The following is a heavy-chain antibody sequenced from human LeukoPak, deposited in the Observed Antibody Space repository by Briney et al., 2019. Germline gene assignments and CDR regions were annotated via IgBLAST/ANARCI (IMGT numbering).Heavy chain of an antibody. Sequence: GGSLRLSCATSGFTFNRFGMHWVRQAPGKGLEWVAVIWYDGSNKDYADSVKGRFTISRDNSKNTLYLQMSGLRAEVTAVYYCATSAHIEVGTAPPPGYWGQGTLVTVTS. CDR3: ATSAHIEVGTAPPPGY. D-gene: IGHD2-21*02. V-gene: IGHV3-33*01. CDR2: IWYDGSNK. CDR1: GFTFNRFG. J-gene: IGHJ4*02.